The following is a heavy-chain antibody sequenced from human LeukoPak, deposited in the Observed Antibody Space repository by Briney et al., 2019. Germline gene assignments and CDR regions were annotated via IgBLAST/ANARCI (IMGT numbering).Heavy chain of an antibody. CDR3: ARSHSGDQYYFDY. V-gene: IGHV4-39*07. CDR1: GGSISSSSYY. CDR2: IYYSGST. Sequence: SETLSLTCAVSGGSISSSSYYWGWIRQPPGKGLEWIGSIYYSGSTYYNPSLKSRVTISVDTSKNQFSLKLSSVTAADTAVYYCARSHSGDQYYFDYWGQGTLVTVSS. D-gene: IGHD4-17*01. J-gene: IGHJ4*02.